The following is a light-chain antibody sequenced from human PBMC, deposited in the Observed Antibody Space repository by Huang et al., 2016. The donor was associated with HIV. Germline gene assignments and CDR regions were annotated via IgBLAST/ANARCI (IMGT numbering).Light chain of an antibody. V-gene: IGKV3-20*01. CDR3: QQYGSSPKT. CDR1: QSVSNNY. Sequence: EIVLTQSPGTLSLSPGERATLSCRASQSVSNNYLAWYQQKPGQAPRLLIYGASSRATGSPDRFSGSGSGTDFTLTISRLEPEDFAVFYCQQYGSSPKTFGQGTKVEI. CDR2: GAS. J-gene: IGKJ1*01.